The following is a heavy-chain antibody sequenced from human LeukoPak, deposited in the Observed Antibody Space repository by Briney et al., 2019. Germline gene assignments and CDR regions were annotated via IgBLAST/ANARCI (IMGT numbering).Heavy chain of an antibody. CDR1: GFIVTNNY. J-gene: IGHJ4*02. Sequence: GGFLRLSCAVSGFIVTNNYMSWVRQAPGKGVEGVSVFYVGGATYYADSVKGRFTISRDNSENTLYLQMKSLRAEDTAVYYCARGDGYNFFDYWGQGTLVTVSS. V-gene: IGHV3-53*01. CDR2: FYVGGAT. CDR3: ARGDGYNFFDY. D-gene: IGHD5-24*01.